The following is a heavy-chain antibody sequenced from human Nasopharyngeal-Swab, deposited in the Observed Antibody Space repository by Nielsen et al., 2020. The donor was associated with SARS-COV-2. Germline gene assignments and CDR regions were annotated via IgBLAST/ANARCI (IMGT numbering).Heavy chain of an antibody. CDR2: INSLSTYI. Sequence: GESLKISCAASGFTFSAYRMNWVRQAPGKGLEWVSSINSLSTYIHYVDLVKGRFTISRDNAKSSLYLQINSLRAEDTAVYYCARERGSSGLDGFDIWGQGTMVTVSP. J-gene: IGHJ3*02. CDR3: ARERGSSGLDGFDI. D-gene: IGHD6-19*01. V-gene: IGHV3-21*01. CDR1: GFTFSAYR.